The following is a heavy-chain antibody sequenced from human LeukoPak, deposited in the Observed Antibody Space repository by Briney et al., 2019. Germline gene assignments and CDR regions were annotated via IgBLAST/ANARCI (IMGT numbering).Heavy chain of an antibody. J-gene: IGHJ4*02. CDR3: ARAPTVTKYLDY. CDR2: IYHSGST. D-gene: IGHD4-17*01. Sequence: PSETLSLTCAVSGGSISSGGYSWSWIRQPPGKGLEWIGYIYHSGSTYYNPSLKSRVTISVDRSKNQFSLKLSSVTAADTAVYYCARAPTVTKYLDYWGQGTLVTVSS. CDR1: GGSISSGGYS. V-gene: IGHV4-30-2*01.